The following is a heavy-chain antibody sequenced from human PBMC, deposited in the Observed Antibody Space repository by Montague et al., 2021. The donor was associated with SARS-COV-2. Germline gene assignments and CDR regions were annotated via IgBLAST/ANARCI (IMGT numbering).Heavy chain of an antibody. Sequence: TLSLTCTVSGGSISSGSYYWSWIRQPAGKGLEWIGRIYTSGSTNYNPSLKSRVTISVDASKNPFSLKLSSVTAADTAVYYCAGGPAATYYYGMDVWGQGTTVTVSS. V-gene: IGHV4-61*02. J-gene: IGHJ6*02. D-gene: IGHD2-15*01. CDR2: IYTSGST. CDR3: AGGPAATYYYGMDV. CDR1: GGSISSGSYY.